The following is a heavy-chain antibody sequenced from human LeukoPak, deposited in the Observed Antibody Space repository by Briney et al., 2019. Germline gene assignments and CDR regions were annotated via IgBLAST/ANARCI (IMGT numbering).Heavy chain of an antibody. Sequence: GGSLRLSCAVSGFPFSVYEMNWVRQAPGKGLEWVSNIGSGGAIRHYSDSVKGRFSISRDNAENSLFLQMNSLRVEDTGIYYCALLAVASDFDYWGQGDLVTVSS. CDR1: GFPFSVYE. CDR2: IGSGGAIR. D-gene: IGHD6-19*01. J-gene: IGHJ4*02. V-gene: IGHV3-48*03. CDR3: ALLAVASDFDY.